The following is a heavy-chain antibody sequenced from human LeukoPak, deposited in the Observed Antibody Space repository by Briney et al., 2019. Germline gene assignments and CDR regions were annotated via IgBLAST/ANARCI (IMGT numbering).Heavy chain of an antibody. CDR3: ARARYYYDSNTYRQGPLFDY. D-gene: IGHD3-22*01. V-gene: IGHV3-7*03. CDR2: INQDGSEK. Sequence: QTGGSLRLSCAASGFTFSNYWMSWVRQAPGKGLEWVANINQDGSEKYYVDSVKGRFTISRDNAKNSLYLQMNSLRAEDTAVYYCARARYYYDSNTYRQGPLFDYWGQGTLVTVSS. J-gene: IGHJ4*02. CDR1: GFTFSNYW.